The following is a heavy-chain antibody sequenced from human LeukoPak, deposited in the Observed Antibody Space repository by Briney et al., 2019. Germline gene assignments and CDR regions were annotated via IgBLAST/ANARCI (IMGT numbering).Heavy chain of an antibody. D-gene: IGHD5-18*01. CDR2: IYYTGST. CDR1: SGSISSYY. J-gene: IGHJ4*02. Sequence: PSETLSLTCIVSSGSISSYYWTWIRQPPGKGLEWIGYIYYTGSTNYNPSLKSRVIISLDKSKNQLSLILSSVTAADTAVYYCARDRGGHSYAYDYWGQGTLVTVSS. V-gene: IGHV4-59*12. CDR3: ARDRGGHSYAYDY.